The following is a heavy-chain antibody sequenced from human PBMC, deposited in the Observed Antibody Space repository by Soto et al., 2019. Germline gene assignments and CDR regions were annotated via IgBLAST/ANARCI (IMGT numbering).Heavy chain of an antibody. J-gene: IGHJ4*02. Sequence: QVQLQESGPGLVKPSGTLSLTCAVSGDSLSRSSWWSWVRQHPGKGLVWIGGIYPSGGRTYYNPSLERGVTVSIDKSNNHFSLQLTAVPAADTAVYYCARDPHRTMACPNYWGQGTLVTVSS. CDR1: GDSLSRSSW. V-gene: IGHV4-4*02. CDR3: ARDPHRTMACPNY. D-gene: IGHD2-8*01. CDR2: IYPSGGRT.